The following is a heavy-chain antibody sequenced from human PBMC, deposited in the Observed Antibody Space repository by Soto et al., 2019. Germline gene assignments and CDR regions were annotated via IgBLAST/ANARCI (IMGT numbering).Heavy chain of an antibody. CDR1: GFTFSSYG. D-gene: IGHD3-10*01. Sequence: QVQLVESGGGVVQPGRSLRLSCAASGFTFSSYGMHWVRQAPGKGLEWVAVISYDGSNKYYADSVKGRFTISRDNSKNTLYLQMNSLIAEDMAVYYCAKDQLRGVRGVITYYYGMDVWGQGTTVTVSS. CDR3: AKDQLRGVRGVITYYYGMDV. J-gene: IGHJ6*02. CDR2: ISYDGSNK. V-gene: IGHV3-30*18.